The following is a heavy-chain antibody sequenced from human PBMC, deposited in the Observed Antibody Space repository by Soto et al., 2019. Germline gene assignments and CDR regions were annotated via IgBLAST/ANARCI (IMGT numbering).Heavy chain of an antibody. D-gene: IGHD1-7*01. V-gene: IGHV6-1*01. CDR3: AGTSSLQWYYMDV. J-gene: IGHJ6*03. CDR2: TYYRSRWYN. Sequence: SQTLSLTCVISGDSVSSNSAAWNWIRQSPSRGLEWLGRTYYRSRWYNDYAVSVRSRITVNADTSKNQFSLHLNSVTPEDMALYYCAGTSSLQWYYMDVWDKGTTVTVSS. CDR1: GDSVSSNSAA.